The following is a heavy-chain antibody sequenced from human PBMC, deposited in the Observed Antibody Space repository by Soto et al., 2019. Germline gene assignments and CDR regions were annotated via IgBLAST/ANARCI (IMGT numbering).Heavy chain of an antibody. CDR1: GFTFSSYG. Sequence: QVQLVESGGGVVQPGRSLSLSCAASGFTFSSYGMHWVRQAPGKGLEWVAVISYDGSNKYYADSVKGRFTISRDNSKNTLYLQMNSLRAEDTAVYYCAKELLRGYDLRDGMDVWGQGTTVTVSS. D-gene: IGHD5-12*01. V-gene: IGHV3-30*18. CDR2: ISYDGSNK. J-gene: IGHJ6*02. CDR3: AKELLRGYDLRDGMDV.